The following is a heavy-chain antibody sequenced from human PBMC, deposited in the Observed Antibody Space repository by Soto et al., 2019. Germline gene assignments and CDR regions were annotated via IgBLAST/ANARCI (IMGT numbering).Heavy chain of an antibody. CDR3: ANPSGYYFVLRRNEEASDI. D-gene: IGHD3-10*02. CDR1: GFLFSKFG. J-gene: IGHJ3*02. V-gene: IGHV3-30*18. Sequence: GGSLRLSCAASGFLFSKFGMHWVRQAPGKGLQWVAVISSDGRSKYYGDSVKGRFTISRDNSKNMLYLQMNSLRTEDTAVYYCANPSGYYFVLRRNEEASDIWCQGKKVTV. CDR2: ISSDGRSK.